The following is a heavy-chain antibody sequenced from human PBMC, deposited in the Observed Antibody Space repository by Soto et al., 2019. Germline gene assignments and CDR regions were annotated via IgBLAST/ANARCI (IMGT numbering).Heavy chain of an antibody. Sequence: QVQLGQSGAEVKKPGASVKVSCKASGYTFTSHSIIWVRRAPGEGLEWVGWISAYNGYTNSAENFQGRVTMTTDASTNTAYMELRSLRSDDTAVYYCARVGYYYGSGSYEFDPWGQGTLVTVSS. CDR1: GYTFTSHS. CDR3: ARVGYYYGSGSYEFDP. V-gene: IGHV1-18*04. CDR2: ISAYNGYT. J-gene: IGHJ5*02. D-gene: IGHD3-10*01.